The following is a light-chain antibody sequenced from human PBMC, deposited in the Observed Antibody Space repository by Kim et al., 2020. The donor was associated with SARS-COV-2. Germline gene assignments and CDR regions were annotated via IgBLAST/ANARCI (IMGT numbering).Light chain of an antibody. CDR2: EDN. CDR1: SGSIATNY. J-gene: IGLJ2*01. V-gene: IGLV6-57*03. Sequence: LTQPHYVSESPGKTVIISCTRSSGSIATNYVQWYQLRPCSVPVTVIYEDNQRPSGVPDRFSGSIDSSSNSASLTISGLKTEDEADYYCQSYDTTTVIFGGGTKLTVL. CDR3: QSYDTTTVI.